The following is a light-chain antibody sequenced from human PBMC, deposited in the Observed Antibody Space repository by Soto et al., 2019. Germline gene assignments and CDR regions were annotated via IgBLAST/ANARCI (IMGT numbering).Light chain of an antibody. CDR2: DVS. CDR1: SSDVGGYNY. CDR3: SSYTSSSTLV. V-gene: IGLV2-14*01. J-gene: IGLJ1*01. Sequence: QSALTQPASVSGSPGQSITISCTGTSSDVGGYNYVSWYQQHPGKAPKLMIYDVSNRPSGVSNRFSGSKSGNTASLTISRLQAEDEADYYFSSYTSSSTLVFGTGNKVTVL.